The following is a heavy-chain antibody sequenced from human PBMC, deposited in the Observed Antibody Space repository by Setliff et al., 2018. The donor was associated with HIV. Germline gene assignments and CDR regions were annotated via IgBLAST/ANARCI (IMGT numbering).Heavy chain of an antibody. V-gene: IGHV4-30-4*01. CDR3: ARADSSSWFFATFDI. CDR2: IYHSGST. D-gene: IGHD6-13*01. CDR1: GDSINSGDYY. Sequence: SETLSLTCTVSGDSINSGDYYWSWIRQPPGKGLEWIGYIYHSGSTHYNPSLNSRVAFSVDTSKNQFSLKLYSVTVADAAFYYCARADSSSWFFATFDIWGQGTMVTVSS. J-gene: IGHJ3*02.